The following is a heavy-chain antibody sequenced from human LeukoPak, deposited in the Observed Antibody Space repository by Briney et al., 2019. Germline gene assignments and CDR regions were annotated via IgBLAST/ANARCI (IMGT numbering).Heavy chain of an antibody. CDR2: IRWNSGSI. Sequence: GRSLRLYCAASGFTFDDYAMHWVRQAPGKGLEWVSGIRWNSGSIGYADSVKGRFTISRDNAKNSLYLQMNSLRAEDMALYYCAKVARRYYYDSSGPDDAFDIWGQGTMVTVSS. J-gene: IGHJ3*02. D-gene: IGHD3-22*01. CDR3: AKVARRYYYDSSGPDDAFDI. CDR1: GFTFDDYA. V-gene: IGHV3-9*03.